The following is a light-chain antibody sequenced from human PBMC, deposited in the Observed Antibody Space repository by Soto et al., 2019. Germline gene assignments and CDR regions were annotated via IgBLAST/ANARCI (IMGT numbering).Light chain of an antibody. CDR2: KDS. Sequence: SYELTQPPSVSVSPGQTARITCSGDALPKQYAYWYQQKSGQAPVLVIYKDSERPSGIPERFSGSSSGTTVTLTISGGQAEDEADYYCQSADSSGTYVVFGGGTKLTVL. CDR3: QSADSSGTYVV. J-gene: IGLJ2*01. CDR1: ALPKQY. V-gene: IGLV3-25*03.